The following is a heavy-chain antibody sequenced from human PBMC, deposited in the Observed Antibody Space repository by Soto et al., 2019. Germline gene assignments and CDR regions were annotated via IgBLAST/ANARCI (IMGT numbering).Heavy chain of an antibody. J-gene: IGHJ3*02. CDR3: ARQHWLVLNAFDI. CDR2: IYYSGST. Sequence: QVQLQESGPGLVKPSETLSLTCTVSGGSISSYYWSWIRQPPGKGLEWIGYIYYSGSTNYNHSLKSRVTKSVDTSKTQFSLKLRSVTAADTAVYYCARQHWLVLNAFDIWGQGTMVTVSS. D-gene: IGHD6-19*01. CDR1: GGSISSYY. V-gene: IGHV4-59*01.